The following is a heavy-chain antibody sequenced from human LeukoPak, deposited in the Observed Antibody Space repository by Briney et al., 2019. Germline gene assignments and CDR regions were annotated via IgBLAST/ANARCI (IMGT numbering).Heavy chain of an antibody. CDR1: GFTFSSYA. D-gene: IGHD2-15*01. V-gene: IGHV3-30*15. Sequence: GGSLRLSCAASGFTFSSYAMHWVRQAPGKGLEWVAVISYDGSNKYYADSVKGRFTISRDNSKNTLYLQMSSLRAEDTAVYYCGRGGYCSGGSCYGQETFDYWGQGTLVTVSS. CDR3: GRGGYCSGGSCYGQETFDY. CDR2: ISYDGSNK. J-gene: IGHJ4*02.